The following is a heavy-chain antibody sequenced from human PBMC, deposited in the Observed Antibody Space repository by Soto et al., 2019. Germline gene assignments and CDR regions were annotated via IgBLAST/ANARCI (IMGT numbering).Heavy chain of an antibody. CDR2: IYYSGST. D-gene: IGHD5-12*01. J-gene: IGHJ4*02. CDR3: ARGRDYSGLRGYYFDY. Sequence: SETLSLTCTVSGGSISSYYWSWIRQPPGKGLEWIGYIYYSGSTNYNPSLKSRVTISVDTSKNQFSLKLSSVTAADTAVYYCARGRDYSGLRGYYFDYWGQGTLVTVSS. V-gene: IGHV4-59*08. CDR1: GGSISSYY.